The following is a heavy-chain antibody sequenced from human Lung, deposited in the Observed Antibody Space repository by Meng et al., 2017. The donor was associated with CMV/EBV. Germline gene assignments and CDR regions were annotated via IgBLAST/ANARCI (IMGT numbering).Heavy chain of an antibody. Sequence: SETLSLTCTVSGGPVSSGRYYWNWIRQPPGKGLEWIGYIYHSGNTNYGPSLRYNPSLESRVIISSDTSKNHFSLKLSSVTTADTAVYYCARSDYYAYFDYWGQGTLVXVSS. CDR3: ARSDYYAYFDY. CDR1: GGPVSSGRYY. V-gene: IGHV4-61*03. CDR2: IYHSGNT. D-gene: IGHD3-3*01. J-gene: IGHJ4*02.